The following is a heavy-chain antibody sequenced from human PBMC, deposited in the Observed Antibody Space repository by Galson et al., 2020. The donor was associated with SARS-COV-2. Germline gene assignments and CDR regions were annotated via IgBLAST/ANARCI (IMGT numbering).Heavy chain of an antibody. CDR3: ARAVTMFGVVPQGAFDS. Sequence: SETLSLTCTVSGGSISSGGYYWSWIRQHPGKGLEWIGYIYYSGRTYSNPSLKSRVTISVDTSKNQFSLKLSSVTAADTAVYYCARAVTMFGVVPQGAFDSWGQGTLVTVSS. CDR2: IYYSGRT. D-gene: IGHD3-3*01. J-gene: IGHJ4*02. CDR1: GGSISSGGYY. V-gene: IGHV4-31*03.